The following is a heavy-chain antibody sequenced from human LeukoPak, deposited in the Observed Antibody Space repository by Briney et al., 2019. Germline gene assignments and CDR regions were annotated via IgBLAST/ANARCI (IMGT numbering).Heavy chain of an antibody. Sequence: SVKVSCKASGGTFSSYAISWVRQAPGQGLEWMGRIIPILNIANYTPKFQGRVTMTADKSTTTAYMELASLRSEDTAVYYCAREINNWFDPWGQGTLVTVSS. V-gene: IGHV1-69*04. J-gene: IGHJ5*02. CDR3: AREINNWFDP. CDR2: IIPILNIA. CDR1: GGTFSSYA.